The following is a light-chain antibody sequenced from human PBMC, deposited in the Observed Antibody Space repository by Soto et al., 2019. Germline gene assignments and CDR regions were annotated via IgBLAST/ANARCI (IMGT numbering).Light chain of an antibody. J-gene: IGKJ4*01. CDR2: GAS. CDR3: QQYNNWPRT. CDR1: QRLTNN. Sequence: EIVMTQSPATLSVSPGEGVTLSCRASQRLTNNLAWYQQSPGQAPRLLIYGASTRATGIPTRFSGSGTGTEFTLTISSLESVDFAVYYCQQYNNWPRTFGGGTKVEI. V-gene: IGKV3D-15*01.